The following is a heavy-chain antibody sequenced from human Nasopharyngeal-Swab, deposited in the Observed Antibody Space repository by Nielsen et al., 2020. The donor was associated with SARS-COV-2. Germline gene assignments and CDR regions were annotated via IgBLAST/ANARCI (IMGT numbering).Heavy chain of an antibody. Sequence: GGSLRLSWAAAGFTFSYYGMHLVRQARGKGLEWVAVICYDGSNKYYADSVKGRFTISRDNSKNTLYLQMNSLRAEDTAVYYCARDPPATWYGMDVWGQGTTVTVSS. CDR2: ICYDGSNK. J-gene: IGHJ6*02. CDR3: ARDPPATWYGMDV. CDR1: GFTFSYYG. V-gene: IGHV3-33*01.